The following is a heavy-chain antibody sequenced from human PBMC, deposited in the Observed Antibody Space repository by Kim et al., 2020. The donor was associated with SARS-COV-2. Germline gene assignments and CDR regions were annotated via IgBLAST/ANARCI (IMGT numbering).Heavy chain of an antibody. D-gene: IGHD4-17*01. CDR3: AIPNGDLPFDH. Sequence: GGSLRLSCAASGFSFSSYAMHWVRQAPGKGLEWVAMISNDGSNTYYADSVKGRFTISRDNSKNTLYLQVNSLRVEDTALYYCAIPNGDLPFDHWGQGTLV. CDR1: GFSFSSYA. J-gene: IGHJ4*02. CDR2: ISNDGSNT. V-gene: IGHV3-30*04.